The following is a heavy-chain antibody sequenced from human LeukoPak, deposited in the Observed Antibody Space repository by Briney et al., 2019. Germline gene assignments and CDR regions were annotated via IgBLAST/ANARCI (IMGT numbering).Heavy chain of an antibody. V-gene: IGHV3-23*01. D-gene: IGHD3-22*01. CDR2: ISGSGVST. Sequence: GGSLRLSCAASGFTFSSYAMSWVRQAPGKGLEWVSAISGSGVSTYYADSVKGRFTISRDNAKNSLYLQMNSLRAEDTAVYYCAKSDYYDSSGYYYPYGYYMDVWGKGTTVTVSS. CDR1: GFTFSSYA. CDR3: AKSDYYDSSGYYYPYGYYMDV. J-gene: IGHJ6*03.